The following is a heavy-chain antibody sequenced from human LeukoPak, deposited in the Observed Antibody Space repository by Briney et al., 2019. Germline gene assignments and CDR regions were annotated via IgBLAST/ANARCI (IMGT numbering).Heavy chain of an antibody. CDR3: ARGVYYGSGSDAFDI. CDR1: GFTFSSYS. D-gene: IGHD3-10*01. V-gene: IGHV3-48*01. CDR2: ISSSSSTI. Sequence: PGGSLRLSCAASGFTFSSYSMNWVRQAPGKGLEWVSYISSSSSTIYYADSVKGRFTISRDNAKNSLYLQMNSLRAEDTAVYYCARGVYYGSGSDAFDIWGQGTMVTVSS. J-gene: IGHJ3*02.